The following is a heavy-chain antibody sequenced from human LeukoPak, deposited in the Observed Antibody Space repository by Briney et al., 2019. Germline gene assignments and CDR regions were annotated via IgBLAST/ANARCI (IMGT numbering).Heavy chain of an antibody. Sequence: GGSLRLSCTASGFTFTTYGLHWVRQAPGKGLEWVAVISYNGGYRHYADSVKGRFTISRDDSKNTLYLQMDSLRAEDTAVYYCAKDRTAYYTWDYWGQGTLVTVSS. CDR2: ISYNGGYR. D-gene: IGHD3/OR15-3a*01. V-gene: IGHV3-30*18. CDR3: AKDRTAYYTWDY. J-gene: IGHJ4*02. CDR1: GFTFTTYG.